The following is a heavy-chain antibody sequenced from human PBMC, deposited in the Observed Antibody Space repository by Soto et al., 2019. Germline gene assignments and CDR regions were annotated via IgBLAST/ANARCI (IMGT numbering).Heavy chain of an antibody. CDR2: ISGSGGST. J-gene: IGHJ4*02. Sequence: QSGGSLRLSCAASGFTFSSYAMSWVRQAPGKGLEWVSAISGSGGSTYYADSVKGRFTISRDNSRNTLYLQMNSLRAEDTAVYYCATRSQIFWSGHFDYWGQGTLVTVSS. CDR1: GFTFSSYA. D-gene: IGHD3-3*01. CDR3: ATRSQIFWSGHFDY. V-gene: IGHV3-23*01.